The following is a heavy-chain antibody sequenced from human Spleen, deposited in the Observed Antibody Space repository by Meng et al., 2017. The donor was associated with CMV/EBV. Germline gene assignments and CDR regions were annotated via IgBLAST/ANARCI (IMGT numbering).Heavy chain of an antibody. V-gene: IGHV3-74*03. CDR1: GFTFSRNR. J-gene: IGHJ4*02. Sequence: GESLKISCAVSGFTFSRNRMHWVRQAPGKGLVWVARINADASSTTYADSVKGRFTISRDNSKNTLYLQMNSLRAEDTAVYYCARVEFSFDLWGQGTLVTVSS. CDR3: ARVEFSFDL. CDR2: INADASST. D-gene: IGHD3-10*01.